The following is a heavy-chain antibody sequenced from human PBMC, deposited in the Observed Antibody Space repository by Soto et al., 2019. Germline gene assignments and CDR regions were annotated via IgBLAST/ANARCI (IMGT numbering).Heavy chain of an antibody. V-gene: IGHV5-51*01. CDR1: GYIFTNYW. CDR2: IYSGDSDT. Sequence: GESLKISCKGSGYIFTNYWIGWVRQMPGKGLEWVGIIYSGDSDTRYSPSFQGQITISVDKSINTAYLQWSSLKASDTATYYCARHWSIGARQNWFDLWGQGTLVTVSS. J-gene: IGHJ5*02. CDR3: ARHWSIGARQNWFDL. D-gene: IGHD6-6*01.